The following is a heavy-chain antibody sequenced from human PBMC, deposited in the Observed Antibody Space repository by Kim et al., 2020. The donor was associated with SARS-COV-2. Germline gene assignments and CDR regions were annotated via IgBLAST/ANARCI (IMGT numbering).Heavy chain of an antibody. CDR2: ISSSSSYT. Sequence: GGSLRLSCAASGFTFSDYYMSWIRQAPGKGLEWVSYISSSSSYTNYADSVKGRFTISRDNAKNSLYLQMNSLRAEDTAVYYCASLLWFGELSQMGGMDVWGQGTTVTVSS. V-gene: IGHV3-11*06. CDR1: GFTFSDYY. J-gene: IGHJ6*02. D-gene: IGHD3-10*01. CDR3: ASLLWFGELSQMGGMDV.